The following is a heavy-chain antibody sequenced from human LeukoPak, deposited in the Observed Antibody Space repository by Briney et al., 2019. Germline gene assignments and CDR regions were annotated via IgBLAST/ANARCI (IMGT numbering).Heavy chain of an antibody. J-gene: IGHJ4*02. D-gene: IGHD2-2*01. V-gene: IGHV3-23*01. CDR3: AKPARCTSCIYYFDY. Sequence: GGSLRLACAASGFTFSSYAMSWVRQAPGKGLEWVSAISGSGGSTYYADSVKGRFTISRDNSKNTLYLQMNSLRAEDTAVYYCAKPARCTSCIYYFDYWGQGTLVTVSS. CDR1: GFTFSSYA. CDR2: ISGSGGST.